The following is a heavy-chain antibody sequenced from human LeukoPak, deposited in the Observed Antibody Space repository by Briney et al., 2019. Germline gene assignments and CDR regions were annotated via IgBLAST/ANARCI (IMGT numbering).Heavy chain of an antibody. CDR1: GFTFSRYG. CDR3: ASDEMDYYDSSGYYYSDY. Sequence: TGGSLRLSCAASGFTFSRYGMHWVRQAPGKGLGWGTFIRYDGSHEYYADSVKGRCTIYRDNSKNMLYLQMNSLRAEDTAVDYCASDEMDYYDSSGYYYSDYWGQGTQVTVSS. CDR2: IRYDGSHE. D-gene: IGHD3-22*01. J-gene: IGHJ4*02. V-gene: IGHV3-30*02.